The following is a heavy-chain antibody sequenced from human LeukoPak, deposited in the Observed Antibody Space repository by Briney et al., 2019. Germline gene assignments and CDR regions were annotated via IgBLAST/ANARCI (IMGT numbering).Heavy chain of an antibody. CDR1: GFTFSSYW. V-gene: IGHV3-7*03. J-gene: IGHJ6*02. D-gene: IGHD3-16*01. CDR3: ARGGGLDV. Sequence: GGSLRLSCAASGFTFSSYWMNWARQAPGKGLEWVASINHNGNVNHYVDSVKGRFTISRDNAKNSLYLQMSNLRAEDTAVYFCARGGGLDVWGQGATVTVSS. CDR2: INHNGNVN.